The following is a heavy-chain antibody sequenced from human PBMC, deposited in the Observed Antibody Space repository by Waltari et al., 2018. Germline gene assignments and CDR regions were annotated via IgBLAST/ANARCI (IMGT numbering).Heavy chain of an antibody. CDR3: AGDRIAAAGSFDY. J-gene: IGHJ4*02. CDR1: GGSFSGYY. D-gene: IGHD6-13*01. V-gene: IGHV4-34*01. CDR2: INHSGST. Sequence: QVQLQQWGAGLLKPSETLSLTCAVYGGSFSGYYCSWILQPPGKGLEWIGEINHSGSTNYNPSLKSRVTISVDTSKNQFSLKLSSVTAADTAVYYGAGDRIAAAGSFDYWGQGTLVTVSS.